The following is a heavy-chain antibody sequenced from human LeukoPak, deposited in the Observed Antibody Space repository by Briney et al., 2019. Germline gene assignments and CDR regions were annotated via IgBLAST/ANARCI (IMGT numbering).Heavy chain of an antibody. V-gene: IGHV3-49*03. CDR1: GFTFGEDA. D-gene: IGHD2-15*01. Sequence: TGGSLRLSCTASGFTFGEDAMSWFRQAPGKGLEWLGFIRTKTNGATAEYAASVKGRFSISRDDSKSIAYLQMNSLKTEDTAVYYCARLIVVVVAASSYFDSWGQGTRVTVSS. CDR3: ARLIVVVVAASSYFDS. J-gene: IGHJ4*02. CDR2: IRTKTNGATA.